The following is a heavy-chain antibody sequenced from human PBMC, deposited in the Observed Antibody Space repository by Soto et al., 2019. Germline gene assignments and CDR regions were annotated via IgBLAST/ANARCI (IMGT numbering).Heavy chain of an antibody. CDR2: IWYDGSNK. D-gene: IGHD3-22*01. Sequence: GGSLRLSCAASGFTFSISGMHWVRQAPGKGLEWVAVIWYDGSNKYYADSVKGRFTISRDNSRNTLFLQMNSLRAEDTAVYYCARDYYKYYDSSGYYRSPAYWGQGTLVTVSS. J-gene: IGHJ4*02. CDR3: ARDYYKYYDSSGYYRSPAY. V-gene: IGHV3-33*01. CDR1: GFTFSISG.